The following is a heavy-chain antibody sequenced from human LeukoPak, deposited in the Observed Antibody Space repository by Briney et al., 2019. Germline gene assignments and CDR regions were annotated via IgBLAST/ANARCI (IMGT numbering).Heavy chain of an antibody. V-gene: IGHV4-59*01. Sequence: SETLSLTCTVSGGSISSYYWSWIRQPPGKGLEWIGYIYYSGSTSYNPSLKSRVTISVDTSKNQFSLKVNSVTAADTSVYFCARGQGHPYYFDYWGQGALVTVST. CDR1: GGSISSYY. CDR2: IYYSGST. CDR3: ARGQGHPYYFDY. J-gene: IGHJ4*02.